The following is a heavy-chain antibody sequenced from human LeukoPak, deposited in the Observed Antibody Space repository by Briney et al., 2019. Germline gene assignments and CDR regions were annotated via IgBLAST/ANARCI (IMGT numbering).Heavy chain of an antibody. CDR3: TTLYGDYGLAY. Sequence: GGSLRLSCTASGFTFINVWMSWVRQAPGKGLECVGRIKSKTDGGTTDYAAPVKGRFTISRDGPKTTLYLQMNSLKTEDTAVYFCTTLYGDYGLAYWGQGTLVTVSS. CDR1: GFTFINVW. CDR2: IKSKTDGGTT. J-gene: IGHJ4*02. V-gene: IGHV3-15*01. D-gene: IGHD4-17*01.